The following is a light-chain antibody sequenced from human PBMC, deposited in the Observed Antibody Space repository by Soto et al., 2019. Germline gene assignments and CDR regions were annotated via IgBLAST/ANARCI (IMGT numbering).Light chain of an antibody. CDR2: STN. Sequence: QAVVTQEPSLTVSPGGTVTLTCASNTGAVTSDSFPNWLQQKPGLAPTSLIYSTNNRHSWTPARFSGSLLGGKAALTLSGVQPEDEADYYCLLYFGDDQVFGGGTKLTVL. J-gene: IGLJ3*02. CDR3: LLYFGDDQV. CDR1: TGAVTSDSF. V-gene: IGLV7-43*01.